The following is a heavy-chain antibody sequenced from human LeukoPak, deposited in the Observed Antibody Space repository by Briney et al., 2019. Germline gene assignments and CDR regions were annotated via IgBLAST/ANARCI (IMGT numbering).Heavy chain of an antibody. Sequence: GGSLRLSCAASGFTFSSYSMNWVRQAPGKGLEWVSYISSSGSIIYYADSVKGRFTISRDNAKNSMYLQMNSLRAEDTAVYYCARGKYDSSPFLQHWGQGTLVTVSS. V-gene: IGHV3-48*04. D-gene: IGHD3-22*01. J-gene: IGHJ1*01. CDR1: GFTFSSYS. CDR2: ISSSGSII. CDR3: ARGKYDSSPFLQH.